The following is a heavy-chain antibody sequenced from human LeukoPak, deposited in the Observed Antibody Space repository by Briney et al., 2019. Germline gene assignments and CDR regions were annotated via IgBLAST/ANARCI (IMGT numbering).Heavy chain of an antibody. CDR3: ARTDSNYGHPTVYYYMDV. V-gene: IGHV1-69*05. D-gene: IGHD4/OR15-4a*01. J-gene: IGHJ6*03. CDR1: GGTFSSYA. Sequence: GASVKVSCKASGGTFSSYAISWVRQAPGQGLEWMGGIIPIFGTANYAQKFQGRVTITTDESTSTAYMELSSLRSEDTAVYYCARTDSNYGHPTVYYYMDVWGKGTTVTVSS. CDR2: IIPIFGTA.